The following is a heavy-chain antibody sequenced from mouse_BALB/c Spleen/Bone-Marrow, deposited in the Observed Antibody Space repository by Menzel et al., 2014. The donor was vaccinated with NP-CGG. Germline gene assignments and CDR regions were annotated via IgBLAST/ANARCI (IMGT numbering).Heavy chain of an antibody. CDR3: ARWGFDY. Sequence: QVQLQRSGAELVKPGASVKLSCKASGYTFTSYWMHWVKQRPGQGLEWIGEINPSNGRTNYNEKFKSKATLTVDKSSSTAYMQLSSLTSEDSAVYYCARWGFDYWGQGTTPTVSS. V-gene: IGHV1S81*02. CDR2: INPSNGRT. CDR1: GYTFTSYW. J-gene: IGHJ2*01.